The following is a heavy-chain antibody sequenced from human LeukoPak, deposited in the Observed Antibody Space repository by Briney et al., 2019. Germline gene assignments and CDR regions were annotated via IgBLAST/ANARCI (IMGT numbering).Heavy chain of an antibody. CDR2: IYSGGGT. CDR3: ARIAVAGTLDY. D-gene: IGHD6-19*01. CDR1: GFTVSSIY. V-gene: IGHV3-53*01. Sequence: GGSLRLSCAASGFTVSSIYMSWVRQAQGQGLQWVSLIYSGGGTYYADSVKGRFTISRDNSKNTLYLQMNSLRAEDTAVYYCARIAVAGTLDYWGQGTLVTVSS. J-gene: IGHJ4*02.